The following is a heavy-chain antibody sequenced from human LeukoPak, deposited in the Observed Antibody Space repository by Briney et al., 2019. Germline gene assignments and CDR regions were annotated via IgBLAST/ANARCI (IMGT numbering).Heavy chain of an antibody. Sequence: PGGSLRLSCAASGFTFSSYSMNWVRQAPGKGLEWVSSISSSSSYIYYADSVKGRFTISGDNAKNSLYLQMNSLRAEDTAVYYCARQKRITMIVGSDYWGQGTLVTVSP. CDR3: ARQKRITMIVGSDY. CDR2: ISSSSSYI. J-gene: IGHJ4*02. CDR1: GFTFSSYS. D-gene: IGHD3-22*01. V-gene: IGHV3-21*01.